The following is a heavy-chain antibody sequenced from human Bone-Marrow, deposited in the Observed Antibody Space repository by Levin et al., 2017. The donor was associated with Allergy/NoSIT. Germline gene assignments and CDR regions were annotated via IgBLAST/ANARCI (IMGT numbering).Heavy chain of an antibody. CDR2: ISDSGVST. J-gene: IGHJ3*01. CDR1: GFTFSSYG. CDR3: AKDRAPCTSTFCFPAFAR. Sequence: QPGGSLRLSCVASGFTFSSYGMNWVRQAPGKGLEWVASISDSGVSTYYADPVKGRFTISRDNSKNTLYVEMNNLRAEDTAVYYCAKDRAPCTSTFCFPAFARWGQGTLVTVSS. D-gene: IGHD2-8*01. V-gene: IGHV3-23*01.